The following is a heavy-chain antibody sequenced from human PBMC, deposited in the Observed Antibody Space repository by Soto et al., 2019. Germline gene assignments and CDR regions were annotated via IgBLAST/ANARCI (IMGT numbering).Heavy chain of an antibody. CDR3: AKDPRGFLEWLYLTDY. V-gene: IGHV3-23*01. J-gene: IGHJ4*02. D-gene: IGHD3-3*01. CDR2: ISGSGGST. Sequence: PGGSLRLSCAASGFTFSSYAMSWVRQAPGKGLEWASAISGSGGSTYYADSVKGRFTISRDNSKNTLYLQMNSLRAEDTAVYYCAKDPRGFLEWLYLTDYWGQGTLVTVSS. CDR1: GFTFSSYA.